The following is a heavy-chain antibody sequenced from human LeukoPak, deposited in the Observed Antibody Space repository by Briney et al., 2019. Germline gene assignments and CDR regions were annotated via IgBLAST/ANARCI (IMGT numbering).Heavy chain of an antibody. V-gene: IGHV1-69*13. Sequence: ASVKVSCKASGGTFSSYAIRWVRPAPGQGLEGMGGIIPIFGTANYAQKFQGRVTITADESTSTAYVELSSLRSEDTAVYYCARCHLDYGGNFYYYYYMDVWGKGTTVTVSS. D-gene: IGHD4-23*01. CDR2: IIPIFGTA. CDR3: ARCHLDYGGNFYYYYYMDV. CDR1: GGTFSSYA. J-gene: IGHJ6*03.